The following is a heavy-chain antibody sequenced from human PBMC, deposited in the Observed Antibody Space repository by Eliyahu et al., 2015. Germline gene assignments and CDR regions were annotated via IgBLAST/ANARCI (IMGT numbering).Heavy chain of an antibody. J-gene: IGHJ3*02. V-gene: IGHV3-48*02. CDR3: ATSDYGGGDAFDI. D-gene: IGHD4-17*01. CDR1: GFTFSSYS. CDR2: ISSSSSTI. Sequence: EVQLVESGGGLVQPGGSLRLSCAASGFTFSSYSMNWVRQAPGKGLEWVSYISSSSSTIYYADSVKGRFTISRDNAKNSLYLQMNSLRDEDTAVYYCATSDYGGGDAFDIWGQGTMVTVSS.